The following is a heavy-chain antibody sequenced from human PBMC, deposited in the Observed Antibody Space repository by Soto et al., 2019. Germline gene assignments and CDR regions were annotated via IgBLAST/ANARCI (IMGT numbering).Heavy chain of an antibody. CDR3: AKDSYYASGSHEGWFDP. J-gene: IGHJ5*02. D-gene: IGHD3-10*01. Sequence: GGSLRLSCAASGFTFSLFGMHWVRQTPGKGLEWVAVISYDGSNKYYADSVKGRFTISRDNSKNTLYLQMNSLIAEDTAVYYCAKDSYYASGSHEGWFDPWGQGTLVTVSS. CDR1: GFTFSLFG. CDR2: ISYDGSNK. V-gene: IGHV3-30*18.